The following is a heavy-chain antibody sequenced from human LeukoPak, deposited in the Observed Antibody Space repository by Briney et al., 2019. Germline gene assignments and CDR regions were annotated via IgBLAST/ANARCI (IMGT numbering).Heavy chain of an antibody. CDR2: IFPGDPNA. J-gene: IGHJ4*02. CDR3: ARQVDYVSARSTDY. D-gene: IGHD3-10*02. Sequence: GESLKISCKGSGYSFPTYWIGWVPQIPGKGLEWMGTIFPGDPNARYSPSFQGQVTISADKSISTAYLQWSSLKASDTAMYYCARQVDYVSARSTDYWGQGTLVTVSS. V-gene: IGHV5-51*01. CDR1: GYSFPTYW.